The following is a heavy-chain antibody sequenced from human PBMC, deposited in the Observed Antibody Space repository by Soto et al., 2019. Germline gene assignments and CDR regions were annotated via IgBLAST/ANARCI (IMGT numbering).Heavy chain of an antibody. V-gene: IGHV4-34*01. J-gene: IGHJ6*03. CDR2: INHSGST. Sequence: SETLSLTCAVYGGSFSGYYWSWIRQPPGKGLEWIGEINHSGSTNYNPSLKSRVTISVDTSKNQFSLKLSSVTAADTAVYYCARGLANYYYYMDVWGKGTTVT. CDR3: ARGLANYYYYMDV. CDR1: GGSFSGYY.